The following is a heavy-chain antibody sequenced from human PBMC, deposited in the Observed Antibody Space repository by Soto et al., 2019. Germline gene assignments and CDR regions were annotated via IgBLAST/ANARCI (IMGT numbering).Heavy chain of an antibody. CDR3: ANSYGAAYRAFDS. V-gene: IGHV1-69*02. Sequence: VQLVHSGAEVKKPGSSVKVSCKASGDTFSFYTINWVRQAPGLGLEWVGRINPILRMSNYAQKFQGRVTMTADKSTNTAYMELRSLRSEVTAMYCCANSYGAAYRAFDSWAQGAMVTVAS. CDR2: INPILRMS. J-gene: IGHJ4*02. D-gene: IGHD5-18*01. CDR1: GDTFSFYT.